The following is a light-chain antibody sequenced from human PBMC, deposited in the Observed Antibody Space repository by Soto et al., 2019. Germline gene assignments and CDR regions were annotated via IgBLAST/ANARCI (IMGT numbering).Light chain of an antibody. CDR1: QSIGTS. V-gene: IGKV1-5*03. J-gene: IGKJ2*01. CDR3: QQYAAHSQVT. CDR2: RAS. Sequence: DIQMTQSPSTVSASVGDRVAITCRASQSIGTSLAWYQQKPGKAPRLLIYRASSLEEGVPSRFSGSGSGTAFTLTIGGLQPDDFATYYCQQYAAHSQVTFGQGTKLEI.